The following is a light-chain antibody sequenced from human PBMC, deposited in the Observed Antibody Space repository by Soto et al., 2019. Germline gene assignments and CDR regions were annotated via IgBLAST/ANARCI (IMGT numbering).Light chain of an antibody. CDR3: SPYTSSPVV. Sequence: QSALTQPASVSGSPGQSITISCTGTSSDVGGYNYVSWYQQHPGKAPKLMIYDVSNRPSGVSNRFSGSKSGNTASLTISGLQAEDEADYYCSPYTSSPVVFGGGTKLTVL. CDR1: SSDVGGYNY. V-gene: IGLV2-14*01. CDR2: DVS. J-gene: IGLJ2*01.